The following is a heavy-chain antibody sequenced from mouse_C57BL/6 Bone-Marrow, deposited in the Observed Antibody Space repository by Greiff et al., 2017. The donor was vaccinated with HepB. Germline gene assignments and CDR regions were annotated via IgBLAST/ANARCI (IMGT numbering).Heavy chain of an antibody. D-gene: IGHD4-1*01. CDR1: GFTFTDYY. V-gene: IGHV7-3*01. J-gene: IGHJ1*03. CDR3: AINDRNCDWYFDV. Sequence: EVKLVESGGGLVQPGGSLSLSCAASGFTFTDYYMSWVRQPPGKALEWLGFIRNKANGYTTEYSASVKGRFTISRDNSQSILYLQMNALRGEDSATYYCAINDRNCDWYFDVWGTGTTVTVSS. CDR2: IRNKANGYTT.